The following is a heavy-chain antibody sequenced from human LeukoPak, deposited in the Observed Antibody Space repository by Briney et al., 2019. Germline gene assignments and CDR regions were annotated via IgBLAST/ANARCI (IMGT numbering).Heavy chain of an antibody. CDR1: GFTISSYW. J-gene: IGHJ4*01. Sequence: PGGSLRLSRAASGFTISSYWMHWVRQAPGKGLVWVARVKTDGTYTTYADSVKGRFTISRDNAKNTVYLQMNSLRAEDTAVYHCAAGDSGYTQWWGRGTLVTVSS. V-gene: IGHV3-74*01. D-gene: IGHD3-22*01. CDR2: VKTDGTYT. CDR3: AAGDSGYTQW.